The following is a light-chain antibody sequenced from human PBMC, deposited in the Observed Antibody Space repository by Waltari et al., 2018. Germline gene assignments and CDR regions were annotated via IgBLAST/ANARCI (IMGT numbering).Light chain of an antibody. CDR1: SSDIGSYNL. Sequence: QSALTQPASVSGSPGQSITISCTGTSSDIGSYNLVSWYQQHPSKAPKLIIYEVTQRPSVVANRFSVYKSGIMASLTISGRQAEDGADYYCCSNAGTDALFGGGTKLTVL. CDR2: EVT. J-gene: IGLJ3*02. CDR3: CSNAGTDAL. V-gene: IGLV2-23*02.